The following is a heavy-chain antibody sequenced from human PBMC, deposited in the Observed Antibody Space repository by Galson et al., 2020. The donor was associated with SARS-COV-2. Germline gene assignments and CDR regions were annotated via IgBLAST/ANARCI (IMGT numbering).Heavy chain of an antibody. CDR2: IYYSGGT. J-gene: IGHJ4*02. CDR3: ARVRVVTIFGVVTNPNFDY. CDR1: GGSISRGDYY. Sequence: SETLSLTCTVSGGSISRGDYYWSWIRQPPGKGLEWIGYIYYSGGTYYSPSLKSRVLISVDTSKNQFSLRLSSVTAADTAVYYCARVRVVTIFGVVTNPNFDYWGQGTLVTVSS. D-gene: IGHD3-3*01. V-gene: IGHV4-30-4*01.